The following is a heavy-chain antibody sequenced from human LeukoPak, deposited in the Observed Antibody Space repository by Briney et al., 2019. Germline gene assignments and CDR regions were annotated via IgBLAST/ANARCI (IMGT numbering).Heavy chain of an antibody. V-gene: IGHV3-7*01. CDR1: GFTFRRHW. CDR3: ARAAFSGSYIDAFDI. J-gene: IGHJ3*02. CDR2: INQDGSEQ. Sequence: PGGSLRLSCAASGFTFRRHWMSWVRQAPGKGLEWVANINQDGSEQYYVDSVKGRFTVSRDNAKNSLYLQMNSLRAEDTAVYYCARAAFSGSYIDAFDIWGQGTMVTVSS. D-gene: IGHD1-26*01.